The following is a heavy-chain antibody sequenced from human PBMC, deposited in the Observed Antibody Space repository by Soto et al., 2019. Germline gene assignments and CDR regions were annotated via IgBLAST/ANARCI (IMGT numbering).Heavy chain of an antibody. D-gene: IGHD5-12*01. V-gene: IGHV4-31*03. Sequence: QVQLQESGPGLVKPSQTLSLSCTVSGGSLSSGGYYWSWIRQHPGKGLEWIGFIHYSGSTYYNPSLSRRVTITVDTSQNQFSLKLSSVTAADTAVYYCARDTQRGYSGYFDSWGQGTLVTVSS. J-gene: IGHJ4*02. CDR3: ARDTQRGYSGYFDS. CDR2: IHYSGST. CDR1: GGSLSSGGYY.